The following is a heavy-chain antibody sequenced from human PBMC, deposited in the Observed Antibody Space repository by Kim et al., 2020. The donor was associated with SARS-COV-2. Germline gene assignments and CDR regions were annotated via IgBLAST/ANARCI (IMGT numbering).Heavy chain of an antibody. CDR2: IYYSGST. V-gene: IGHV4-39*01. CDR1: GCSISSSSYY. Sequence: SETLSLTCTVSGCSISSSSYYWGWIRQPPGKGLEWIGSIYYSGSTSYNLSLKSRVTISVDTSTNQFSLKLSSVTAADTAVYYCARHPGTSIAAAAPLDYWGQGTLVTVSS. D-gene: IGHD6-13*01. J-gene: IGHJ4*02. CDR3: ARHPGTSIAAAAPLDY.